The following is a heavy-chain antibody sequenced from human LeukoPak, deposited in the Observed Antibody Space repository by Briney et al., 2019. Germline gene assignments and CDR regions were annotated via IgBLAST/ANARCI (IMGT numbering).Heavy chain of an antibody. CDR3: ARDMTVVTPAPTYDY. CDR1: GYSISSGYY. Sequence: PSETLSLTCTVSGYSISSGYYWGWIRRPPGKGLEWIGSIYHSGSTYYNPSLKSRVTISVDTSKNQFSLKLSSVTAADTAVYYCARDMTVVTPAPTYDYWGQGTLVTVSS. D-gene: IGHD4-23*01. J-gene: IGHJ4*02. CDR2: IYHSGST. V-gene: IGHV4-38-2*02.